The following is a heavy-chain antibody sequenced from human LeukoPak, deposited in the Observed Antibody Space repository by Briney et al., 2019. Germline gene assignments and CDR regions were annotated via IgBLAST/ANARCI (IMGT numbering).Heavy chain of an antibody. Sequence: SETLSLTCAVYGGSFSGYYWSWIRQPPGKGLEWIGEINHSGSTNYNPSLKSRVTISVDTSKNQFSLKLSSVTAADTAVYYCARGPLREAVAGTRVPLGGMDVWGKGTTVTVSS. D-gene: IGHD6-19*01. CDR2: INHSGST. CDR1: GGSFSGYY. CDR3: ARGPLREAVAGTRVPLGGMDV. J-gene: IGHJ6*04. V-gene: IGHV4-34*01.